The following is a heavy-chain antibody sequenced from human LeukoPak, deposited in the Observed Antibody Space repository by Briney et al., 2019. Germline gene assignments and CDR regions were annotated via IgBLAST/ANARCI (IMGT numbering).Heavy chain of an antibody. CDR2: IHSDGIGT. J-gene: IGHJ3*02. V-gene: IGHV3-74*01. CDR3: ARDLAYCGGDCYSPDAFDI. CDR1: GFTFSSYW. Sequence: GGSLRLSCATSGFTFSSYWMHWVRQAPGKGLVWVARIHSDGIGTTYADSVKGRFTISRDNAKNSLYLQMNSLRAEDTAVYYCARDLAYCGGDCYSPDAFDIWGQGTMVTVSS. D-gene: IGHD2-21*02.